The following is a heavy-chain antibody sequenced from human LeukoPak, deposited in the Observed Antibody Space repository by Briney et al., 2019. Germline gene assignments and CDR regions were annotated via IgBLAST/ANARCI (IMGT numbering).Heavy chain of an antibody. J-gene: IGHJ6*03. CDR3: ARKARWEPFGYCYYMDV. D-gene: IGHD1-26*01. CDR2: INHSGRT. CDR1: GGPFSGYY. V-gene: IGHV4-34*01. Sequence: SSETLSLTCAVYGGPFSGYYWSWIRQPPGKGLEWIGEINHSGRTNYNPSLKSRVTISVDTSKNQFSLKLSSVTAADTAVYYCARKARWEPFGYCYYMDVWGKGTTVTVSS.